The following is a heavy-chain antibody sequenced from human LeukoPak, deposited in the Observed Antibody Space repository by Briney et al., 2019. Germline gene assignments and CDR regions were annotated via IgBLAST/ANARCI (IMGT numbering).Heavy chain of an antibody. CDR3: AKDPYSGSYTLDY. J-gene: IGHJ4*02. Sequence: PGGSLRLSCAASGFTLSSYGMHWVRQAPGKGLEWVAVIWYDGSNKYYADSVKGRFTISRDNSKNTLYLQMNSLRAEDTAVYYCAKDPYSGSYTLDYWGQGTLVTVSS. CDR1: GFTLSSYG. CDR2: IWYDGSNK. D-gene: IGHD1-26*01. V-gene: IGHV3-33*06.